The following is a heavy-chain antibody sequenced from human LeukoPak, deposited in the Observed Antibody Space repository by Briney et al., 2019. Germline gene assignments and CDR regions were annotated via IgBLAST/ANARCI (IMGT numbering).Heavy chain of an antibody. D-gene: IGHD4-17*01. Sequence: SETLSLTCTVSGGSISSSSYYWGWLRQPPGKGLEWIGSIYYSGSTYYNPSLKSRVTISVDTSKNQFSLKLSSVTAADTAVYYCARDGYGDYAFDIWGQGTMVTVSS. CDR1: GGSISSSSYY. V-gene: IGHV4-39*07. CDR3: ARDGYGDYAFDI. J-gene: IGHJ3*02. CDR2: IYYSGST.